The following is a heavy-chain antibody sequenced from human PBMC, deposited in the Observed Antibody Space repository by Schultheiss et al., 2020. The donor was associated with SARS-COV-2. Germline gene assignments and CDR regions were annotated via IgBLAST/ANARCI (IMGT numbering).Heavy chain of an antibody. V-gene: IGHV4-59*12. CDR3: ARTCSGGSCYSGGFDY. Sequence: SETLSLTCTVSGGSISSYYWSWIRQPPGKGLEWIGSIHYSGTTYYNPSLKSRVTISVDKSKNQFSLKLSSVTAADTAVYYCARTCSGGSCYSGGFDYWGQGTLVTVSS. D-gene: IGHD2-15*01. CDR2: IHYSGTT. CDR1: GGSISSYY. J-gene: IGHJ4*02.